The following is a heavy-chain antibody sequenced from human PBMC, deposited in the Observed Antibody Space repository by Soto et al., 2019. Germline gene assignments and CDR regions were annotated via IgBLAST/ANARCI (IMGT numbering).Heavy chain of an antibody. CDR2: ISIYKGNT. Sequence: QVQLVQSGAEVKKPGASVKVSCKASGYTFTSYAISWVRQAPGQGLEWMGWISIYKGNTKYAQNVQGRVTMTTDTSTSTDYMELRSLRSDDTAVYYCAQRRGYSNGEFDYWGQGTLVTVSS. CDR1: GYTFTSYA. D-gene: IGHD5-18*01. J-gene: IGHJ4*02. CDR3: AQRRGYSNGEFDY. V-gene: IGHV1-18*01.